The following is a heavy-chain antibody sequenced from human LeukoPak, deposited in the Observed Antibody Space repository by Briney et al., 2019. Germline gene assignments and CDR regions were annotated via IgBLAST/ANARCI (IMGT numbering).Heavy chain of an antibody. CDR1: GFSFSSYW. J-gene: IGHJ4*02. CDR3: AGDRTGTPDC. Sequence: GGSLRLSCAASGFSFSSYWMHWVRQAPGKGLVWVSRINTDGSSTSYADSVKGRFTISRDTAKNTLYLQMNSLRAEDTAVYYCAGDRTGTPDCWGQGTLVTVSS. CDR2: INTDGSST. D-gene: IGHD3/OR15-3a*01. V-gene: IGHV3-74*01.